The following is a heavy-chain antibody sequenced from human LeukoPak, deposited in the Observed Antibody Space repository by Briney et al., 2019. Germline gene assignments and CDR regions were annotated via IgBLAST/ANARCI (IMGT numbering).Heavy chain of an antibody. CDR1: GDTLTTYA. Sequence: SVKVSCKASGDTLTTYAINWVRQAPGQGLEWMGGSNPIIGTVNYAQKLQGRVTITTDESTSTAYMELSSLRFDDTAVYYCARGVENYDLDVWGKGTTDIVSS. CDR3: ARGVENYDLDV. CDR2: SNPIIGTV. V-gene: IGHV1-69*05. J-gene: IGHJ6*04. D-gene: IGHD2-15*01.